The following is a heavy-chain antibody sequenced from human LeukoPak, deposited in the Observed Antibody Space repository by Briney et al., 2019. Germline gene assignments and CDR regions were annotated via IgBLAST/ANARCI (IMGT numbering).Heavy chain of an antibody. CDR2: ISSRSTNI. D-gene: IGHD3-9*01. Sequence: GGSLRLSCAASGFTFSAYSMNWVRQAPGKGLEWVSSISSRSTNIYYADSVKGRFTISRDNAKNSLYLQMNSLRGKDTAVYYCARDYYDSLTGYYSSFDYWGQGTLVTVSS. CDR3: ARDYYDSLTGYYSSFDY. V-gene: IGHV3-21*01. J-gene: IGHJ4*02. CDR1: GFTFSAYS.